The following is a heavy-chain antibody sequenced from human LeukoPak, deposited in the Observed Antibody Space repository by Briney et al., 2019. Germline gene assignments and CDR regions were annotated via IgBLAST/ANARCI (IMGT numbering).Heavy chain of an antibody. J-gene: IGHJ2*01. Sequence: PSETLSLTCTVSGGSISSYYWSWIRQPPGKGLEWIGYIYYSGSTNYNPSLKSRVTISVDTSKNQFSLKLSSVTAADTAVYYCARDPYYYDSSGGNWYFDLWGRGTLATVSS. CDR2: IYYSGST. CDR1: GGSISSYY. V-gene: IGHV4-59*01. D-gene: IGHD3-22*01. CDR3: ARDPYYYDSSGGNWYFDL.